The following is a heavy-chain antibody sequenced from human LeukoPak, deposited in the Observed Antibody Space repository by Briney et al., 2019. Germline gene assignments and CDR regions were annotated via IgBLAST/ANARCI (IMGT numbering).Heavy chain of an antibody. CDR3: ARDKVSVIPALDY. D-gene: IGHD2/OR15-2a*01. CDR1: GFTFSSYA. Sequence: GGSLRLSCAASGFTFSSYAMSWVRQAPGKGLEWVSSINSRSNYIYYADSVKGRFTISRDNAKESLYLQMNSLRAEDTALYFCARDKVSVIPALDYWGQGTLVIVSS. CDR2: INSRSNYI. V-gene: IGHV3-21*01. J-gene: IGHJ4*02.